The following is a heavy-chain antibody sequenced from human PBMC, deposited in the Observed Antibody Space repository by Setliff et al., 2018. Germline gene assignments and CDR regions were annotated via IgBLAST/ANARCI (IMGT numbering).Heavy chain of an antibody. CDR3: ARVVVAGVFDY. Sequence: SVKVSCKASGYTFTSYYMHWVRQAPGQGLEWMGGIIPIFGTANYAQKFQGRVTITTDESTSTAYMELSSLRSEDTAVYYCARVVVAGVFDYWGQGTLVTSPQ. CDR1: GYTFTSYY. J-gene: IGHJ4*02. V-gene: IGHV1-69*05. D-gene: IGHD6-19*01. CDR2: IIPIFGTA.